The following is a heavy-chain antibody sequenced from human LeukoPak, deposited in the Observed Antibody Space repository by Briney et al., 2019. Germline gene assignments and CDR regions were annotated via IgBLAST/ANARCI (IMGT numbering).Heavy chain of an antibody. V-gene: IGHV1-2*06. Sequence: ASVKVSCKASGYTFTGHYMHWVRQAPGQGLEWMGRINPNSGGTNYAQKFQGRVTMTRDTSISTAYMELSRLRSDDTAVYYCARAGTLYRAPGDYWGQGTLVTVSS. J-gene: IGHJ4*02. CDR3: ARAGTLYRAPGDY. D-gene: IGHD3-16*02. CDR2: INPNSGGT. CDR1: GYTFTGHY.